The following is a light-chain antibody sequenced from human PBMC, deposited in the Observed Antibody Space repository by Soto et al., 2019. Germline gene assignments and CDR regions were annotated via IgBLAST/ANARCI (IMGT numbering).Light chain of an antibody. J-gene: IGLJ2*01. CDR2: GNN. CDR3: AAWDGSLNNVL. V-gene: IGLV1-44*01. CDR1: GSSIGTNT. Sequence: QSVLTQPPSASGTPGQRVTISCSGSGSSIGTNTVNWYRQLPGTAPKLLIYGNNQRPSGVPDRLSGSKSRTYAALAISGLQSEDEAEYYCAAWDGSLNNVLFGGGTKLTVL.